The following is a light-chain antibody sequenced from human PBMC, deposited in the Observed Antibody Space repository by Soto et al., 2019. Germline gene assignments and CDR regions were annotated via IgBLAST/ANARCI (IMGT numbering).Light chain of an antibody. J-gene: IGLJ1*01. CDR1: SRDVGGYNY. Sequence: QSVLTQPASVSGSPGPSITISCTGTSRDVGGYNYVSWYQHHPGKAPKLMIYEVVNRPSGVANHFSGSTSGITAALTISGIQADEEDAYYCSSYSSSSPLVFGTGTKVTVL. V-gene: IGLV2-14*01. CDR3: SSYSSSSPLV. CDR2: EVV.